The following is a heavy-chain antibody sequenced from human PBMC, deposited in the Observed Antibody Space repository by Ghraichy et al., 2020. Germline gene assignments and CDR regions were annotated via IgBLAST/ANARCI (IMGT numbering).Heavy chain of an antibody. CDR2: IYYSGST. CDR1: GGSVSSGSYY. Sequence: SETLSLTCTVSGGSVSSGSYYWSWIRQPPGKGLEWIGYIYYSGSTNYNPSLKSRVTISVDTSKNQFSLKLSSVTAADTAVYYCARSSEPGTWLNDYWGQGTLVTVSS. CDR3: ARSSEPGTWLNDY. J-gene: IGHJ4*02. V-gene: IGHV4-61*01. D-gene: IGHD5-18*01.